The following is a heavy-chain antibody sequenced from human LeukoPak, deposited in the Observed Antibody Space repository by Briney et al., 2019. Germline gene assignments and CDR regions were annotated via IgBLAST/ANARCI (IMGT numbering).Heavy chain of an antibody. CDR1: GFTFSSYS. V-gene: IGHV3-21*01. J-gene: IGHJ4*02. CDR2: ISSSSSYI. Sequence: GGSLRLSCAASGFTFSSYSMNWVRQAPGKGLEWVSSISSSSSYIYYADSVKGRFTISRDNAKNSLYLQMNSLRAEDTAMYYCATLSVSAAGSIDYWGQGTLVTVSS. D-gene: IGHD6-13*01. CDR3: ATLSVSAAGSIDY.